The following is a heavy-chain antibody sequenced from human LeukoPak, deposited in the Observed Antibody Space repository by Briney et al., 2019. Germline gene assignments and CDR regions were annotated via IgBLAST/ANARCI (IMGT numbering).Heavy chain of an antibody. D-gene: IGHD3-22*01. CDR3: ARSPYYYDSSGYLFYFDY. CDR1: GGSISSGGYS. V-gene: IGHV4-30-2*01. CDR2: IYHSGST. Sequence: PSETLTLNCAVSGGSISSGGYSWSWIRQPPGKGLEWIGYIYHSGSTYYNPSLKSRVTISVDRSKNQFSLKLSSVTAADTAVHYCARSPYYYDSSGYLFYFDYWGQGTLVTVSS. J-gene: IGHJ4*02.